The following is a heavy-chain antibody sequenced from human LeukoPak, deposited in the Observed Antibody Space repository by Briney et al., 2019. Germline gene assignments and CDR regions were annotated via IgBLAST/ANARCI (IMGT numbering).Heavy chain of an antibody. CDR1: GGSFSGYY. D-gene: IGHD5-18*01. V-gene: IGHV4-34*01. CDR2: INHSGST. Sequence: SETLSLTCAVYGGSFSGYYWSWNRQPPGKGLEWIGEINHSGSTNYNPSLKSRVTISVDTSKNQFSLKLSSVTAADTAVYYCARVDAPMGYYYYMDVWGKGTTVTVSS. CDR3: ARVDAPMGYYYYMDV. J-gene: IGHJ6*03.